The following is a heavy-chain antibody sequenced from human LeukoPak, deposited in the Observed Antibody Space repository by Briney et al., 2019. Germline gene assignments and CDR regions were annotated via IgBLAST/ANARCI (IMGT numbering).Heavy chain of an antibody. CDR1: GFTFSSYD. J-gene: IGHJ4*02. CDR3: ARVKDYYDSSGGY. V-gene: IGHV3-21*01. D-gene: IGHD3-22*01. Sequence: GGSLRLSCAASGFTFSSYDMNWVRQAPGKGLEWVSSISSSSSYIYYADSVKGRFTISRDNAKNSLYLQMNSLRAEDTAGYYCARVKDYYDSSGGYWGQGTLVTVSS. CDR2: ISSSSSYI.